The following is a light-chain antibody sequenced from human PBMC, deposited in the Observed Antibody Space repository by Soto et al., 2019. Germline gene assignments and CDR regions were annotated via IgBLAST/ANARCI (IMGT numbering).Light chain of an antibody. J-gene: IGKJ5*01. V-gene: IGKV3-11*01. CDR3: QQRHNWPIT. Sequence: EIVLTQSPATLSLSPGERATLSCRTSQTIRGLLNWYQQRPGQAPRLLIYDTSNRATDIPARFSGSGSGTDFILTISRLGPEDFGVYFCQQRHNWPITFGQGTRLDIK. CDR1: QTIRGL. CDR2: DTS.